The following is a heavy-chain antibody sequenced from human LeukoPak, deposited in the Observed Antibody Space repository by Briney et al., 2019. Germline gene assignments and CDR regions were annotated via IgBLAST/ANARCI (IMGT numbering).Heavy chain of an antibody. V-gene: IGHV3-43*01. CDR1: GFTFDDYT. J-gene: IGHJ4*02. CDR2: ITWDGGST. Sequence: GSLRLSCAASGFTFDDYTMHWVRQAPGKGLEWVSLITWDGGSTYYADSVKGRFTISRDNSKNSLYLQMNSLRTEDTALYYCAKGKNTGSYLSHVDYWGQGTLVTVSS. CDR3: AKGKNTGSYLSHVDY. D-gene: IGHD3-10*01.